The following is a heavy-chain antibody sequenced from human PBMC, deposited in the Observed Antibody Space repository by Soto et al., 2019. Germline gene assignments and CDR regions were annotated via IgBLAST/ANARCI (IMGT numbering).Heavy chain of an antibody. CDR1: GGSFSGYY. V-gene: IGHV4-34*01. CDR2: INHSGST. CDR3: ARGAEGSSWSGYYYYYGMDV. D-gene: IGHD6-13*01. J-gene: IGHJ6*02. Sequence: SETLSLTCAVYGGSFSGYYWSWIRQPPGKGLEWIGEINHSGSTNYNPSLKSRVTISVDTSKNQFSLKLSSVTAADTAVYYCARGAEGSSWSGYYYYYGMDVWGQGTTVTVSS.